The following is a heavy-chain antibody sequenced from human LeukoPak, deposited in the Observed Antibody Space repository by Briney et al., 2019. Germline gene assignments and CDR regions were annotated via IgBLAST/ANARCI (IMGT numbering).Heavy chain of an antibody. V-gene: IGHV4-30-2*01. Sequence: SQTLSLTCTVSGGSITGGGYSWSWIRQAPGKGLEWIGYFYHGDSTSYNPSLRSRVTISVDRSKNQFSLKLTSVTAADTAVYYCARSAFAEGYFDLWGRGTLVTASS. CDR3: ARSAFAEGYFDL. CDR2: FYHGDST. CDR1: GGSITGGGYS. J-gene: IGHJ2*01.